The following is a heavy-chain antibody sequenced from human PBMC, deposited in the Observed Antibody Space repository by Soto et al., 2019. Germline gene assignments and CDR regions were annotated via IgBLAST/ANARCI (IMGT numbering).Heavy chain of an antibody. D-gene: IGHD4-17*01. CDR1: GGSISSGGYY. CDR2: IYYSGST. Sequence: QVQLQESGPGLVKPSQTLSLTCTVSGGSISSGGYYWSWIRQHPGKGLEWIGYIYYSGSTYYNPSLKSRVTISVDTTKNQFSLKLSSVTAADTAVYYCVSTARGHYGDDPGFGMDVWGQGTTVTVSS. J-gene: IGHJ6*02. CDR3: VSTARGHYGDDPGFGMDV. V-gene: IGHV4-31*03.